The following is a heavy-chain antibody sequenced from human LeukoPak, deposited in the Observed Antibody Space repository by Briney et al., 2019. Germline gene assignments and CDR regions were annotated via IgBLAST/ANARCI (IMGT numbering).Heavy chain of an antibody. D-gene: IGHD3-16*01. Sequence: GGSLRLSCAASGFTFSSYAMSWVRQAPARGLEWVSSLRGGGETFYADSVKGRFTLSRDESKNTVYLQMNNLRVEDTAVYFCAKASWVSSADAVLWGQGTLDTVSS. CDR1: GFTFSSYA. V-gene: IGHV3-23*01. CDR2: LRGGGET. J-gene: IGHJ4*02. CDR3: AKASWVSSADAVL.